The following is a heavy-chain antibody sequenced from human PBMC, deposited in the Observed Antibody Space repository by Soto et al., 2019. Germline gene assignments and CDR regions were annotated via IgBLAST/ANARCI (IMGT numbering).Heavy chain of an antibody. V-gene: IGHV1-69*01. CDR2: FIPIFGTS. Sequence: QVQLEQSGAEVKKPGSSVKVSCKASGGTFRSQAIAWVRQAPGQGLEWMGDFIPIFGTSNYAQKFQGRISITADESRTTAYMELSTVTDEDTATYYCARGEGYYDSSGLEYYHGMDVWGQGTTLTVSS. J-gene: IGHJ6*02. CDR1: GGTFRSQA. CDR3: ARGEGYYDSSGLEYYHGMDV. D-gene: IGHD3-22*01.